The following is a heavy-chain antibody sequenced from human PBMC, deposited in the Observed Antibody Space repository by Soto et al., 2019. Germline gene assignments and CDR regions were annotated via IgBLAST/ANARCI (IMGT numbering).Heavy chain of an antibody. CDR2: IWYDGSNK. CDR3: ARDRGEQLAFYYYYGMDV. D-gene: IGHD6-6*01. CDR1: GFTFSSYG. J-gene: IGHJ6*02. V-gene: IGHV3-33*01. Sequence: QVQLVESGGGVVQPGRSLRLSCAASGFTFSSYGMHWVRQAPGKGLEWVAVIWYDGSNKYYADSVKGRFTISRDNSKNTLDLQMNSLRAADKAVYYCARDRGEQLAFYYYYGMDVWGQGTTVTVSS.